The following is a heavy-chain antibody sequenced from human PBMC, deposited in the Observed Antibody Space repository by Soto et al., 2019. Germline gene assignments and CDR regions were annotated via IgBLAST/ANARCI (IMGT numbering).Heavy chain of an antibody. Sequence: TLSLTCSVSGGSISSVGHYWTWIRQQPGKGLEWIGYIYYNGSTDYNPSLKSRVTISVDRSKNQFSLNLSSVTAADTAIYYCARESGGYDSSTRYGLDVWGQGTTVTVSS. D-gene: IGHD6-25*01. V-gene: IGHV4-31*03. J-gene: IGHJ6*02. CDR1: GGSISSVGHY. CDR2: IYYNGST. CDR3: ARESGGYDSSTRYGLDV.